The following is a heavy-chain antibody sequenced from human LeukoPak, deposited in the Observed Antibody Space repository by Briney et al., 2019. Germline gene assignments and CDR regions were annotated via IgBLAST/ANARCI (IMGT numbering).Heavy chain of an antibody. D-gene: IGHD3-22*01. J-gene: IGHJ4*02. V-gene: IGHV3-21*01. CDR3: ARDLYDSGAYSSPIDD. Sequence: PGETLTLSCAAYGFTLSSYCRNWVRQAPGKGLEWVSSINSSSSYIHSADSVKGRFTISRDNAKSSLYLQMSSRRAEDTAVYYCARDLYDSGAYSSPIDDWSQGTLVTVSS. CDR2: INSSSSYI. CDR1: GFTLSSYC.